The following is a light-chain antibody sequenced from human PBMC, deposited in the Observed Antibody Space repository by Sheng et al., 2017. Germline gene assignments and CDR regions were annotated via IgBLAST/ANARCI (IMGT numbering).Light chain of an antibody. Sequence: QSVLTQPPSASGTPGQRVTISCSGSSSNIGSNYVYWYQQLPGTAPKLLIYRNNQRPSGVPDRFSGSKSGTSASLAISGLRSEDEADYYCTSYTTRNTWVFGGGTKLTVL. J-gene: IGLJ3*02. CDR3: TSYTTRNTWV. CDR1: SSNIGSNY. V-gene: IGLV1-47*01. CDR2: RNN.